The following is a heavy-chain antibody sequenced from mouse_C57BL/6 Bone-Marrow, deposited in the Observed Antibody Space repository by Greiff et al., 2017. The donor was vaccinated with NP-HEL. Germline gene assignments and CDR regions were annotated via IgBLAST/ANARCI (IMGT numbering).Heavy chain of an antibody. Sequence: VHVKQSGAELVRPGASVKLSCTASGFNIKDDYMHWVKQRPEQGLEWIGWIDPENGDTEYASKFQGKATITADTSSNTAYLQLSSLTSEDTAVYYCTTSRDGYYNFDYWGQGTTLTVSS. V-gene: IGHV14-4*01. D-gene: IGHD2-3*01. J-gene: IGHJ2*01. CDR1: GFNIKDDY. CDR3: TTSRDGYYNFDY. CDR2: IDPENGDT.